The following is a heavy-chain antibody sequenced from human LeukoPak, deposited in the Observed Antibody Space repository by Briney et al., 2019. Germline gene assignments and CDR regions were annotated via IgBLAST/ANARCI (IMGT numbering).Heavy chain of an antibody. CDR1: GASIRSYY. J-gene: IGHJ5*02. CDR2: MYYSGST. V-gene: IGHV4-59*01. Sequence: SETLSLTCTVSGASIRSYYWSWIRQPPGKGLEWIGYMYYSGSTNYNPSLKSRVTISVDTSKNQFSLKLSSVTPRDRAVYSCARDGLYGSGSYRTRNWFAPGGQGTLVTVS. CDR3: ARDGLYGSGSYRTRNWFAP. D-gene: IGHD3-10*01.